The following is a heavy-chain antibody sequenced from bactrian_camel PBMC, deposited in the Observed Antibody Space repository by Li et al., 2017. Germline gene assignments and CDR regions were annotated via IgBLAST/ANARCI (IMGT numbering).Heavy chain of an antibody. J-gene: IGHJ4*01. Sequence: HVQLVESGGGSVQAGGSLRLSCTASGFNFDDSYVEWYRQVPGNECLLVSSINRDGRIDYADSVKGRFTISHDNAKNTVYLQMNSLKPEDTAVYYCVRDAGTPYGYNYWGQGTQVTVS. D-gene: IGHD6*01. CDR2: INRDGRI. CDR3: VRDAGTPYGYNY. V-gene: IGHV3S63*01. CDR1: GFNFDDSY.